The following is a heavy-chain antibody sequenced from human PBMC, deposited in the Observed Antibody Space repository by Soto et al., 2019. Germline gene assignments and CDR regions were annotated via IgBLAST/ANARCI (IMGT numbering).Heavy chain of an antibody. J-gene: IGHJ4*02. CDR2: ISGSGGST. CDR1: GFTFSSYA. Sequence: EVQLLESGGGLVQPGGSLRLSCAASGFTFSSYAMSWVRQAPGKGLEWVSAISGSGGSTYYADSVKGRFTISRDNSKNTLYLQMNSLRAEDTAVYYCAKWSVSGLGVWGIITGTTSTYFDYWGQGTLVTVSS. CDR3: AKWSVSGLGVWGIITGTTSTYFDY. V-gene: IGHV3-23*01. D-gene: IGHD1-7*01.